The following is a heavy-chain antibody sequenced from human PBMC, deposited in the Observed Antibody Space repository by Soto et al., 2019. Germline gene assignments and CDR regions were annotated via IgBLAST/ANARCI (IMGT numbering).Heavy chain of an antibody. D-gene: IGHD3-3*01. CDR1: EYSFSTYW. CDR2: IYPGDSDT. V-gene: IGHV5-51*01. Sequence: GESLKISCKGSEYSFSTYWIAWVRQMPGKGLEWMGIIYPGDSDTRYSPSFQGQVTISADKSISTAHLQWSSLKASDTAMYYCAGQIRYYDSWSNKYYYYGLDVWGQGTTVTVSS. J-gene: IGHJ6*02. CDR3: AGQIRYYDSWSNKYYYYGLDV.